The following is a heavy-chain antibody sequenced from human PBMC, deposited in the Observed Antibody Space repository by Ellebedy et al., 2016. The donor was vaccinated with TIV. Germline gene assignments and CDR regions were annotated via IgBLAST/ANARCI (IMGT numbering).Heavy chain of an antibody. CDR3: ASVHSGIAAAGLDAFDI. V-gene: IGHV1-69*13. Sequence: ASVKVSCKASGYTFTSYGISWVRQAPGQGLEWMGGIIPIFGTANYAQKFQGRVTITADESTSTAYMELSSLRAEDTAVYYCASVHSGIAAAGLDAFDIWGQGTMVTVSS. D-gene: IGHD6-13*01. CDR1: GYTFTSYG. CDR2: IIPIFGTA. J-gene: IGHJ3*02.